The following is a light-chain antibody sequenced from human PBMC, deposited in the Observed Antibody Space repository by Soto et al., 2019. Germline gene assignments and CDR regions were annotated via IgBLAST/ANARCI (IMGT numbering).Light chain of an antibody. CDR1: QSVSSY. Sequence: EIVLTQSPATLSLSPGERATLSCRASQSVSSYLAWYQQKPGQAPRLLIYHASNRATGIPARFSGSGSGTDFTLTISSLEPEDFAVYYCQQRSIWPPEYTFGQGTKLVIK. CDR2: HAS. CDR3: QQRSIWPPEYT. V-gene: IGKV3-11*01. J-gene: IGKJ2*01.